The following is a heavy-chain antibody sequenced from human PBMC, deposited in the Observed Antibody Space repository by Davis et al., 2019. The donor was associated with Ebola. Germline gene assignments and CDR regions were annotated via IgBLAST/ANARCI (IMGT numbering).Heavy chain of an antibody. J-gene: IGHJ6*02. V-gene: IGHV4-34*01. Sequence: GSLRLSCAVYGGSFSGYYWSWIRQPPGEGLEWIGEINHSGSTNYNPSLKSRVTISVDTSKNQFSLKLSSVTAADTAVYYCARLGYYYYYYGMDVWGQGTTVTVSS. CDR1: GGSFSGYY. CDR3: ARLGYYYYYYGMDV. CDR2: INHSGST. D-gene: IGHD7-27*01.